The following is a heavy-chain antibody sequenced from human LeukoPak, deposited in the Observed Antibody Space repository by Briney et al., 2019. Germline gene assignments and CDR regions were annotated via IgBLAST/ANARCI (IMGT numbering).Heavy chain of an antibody. CDR2: INPNSGGT. Sequence: ASVKVSCKASGYTFTGYYIHWVRQAPGQGLEWMGWINPNSGGTNYAQKFQGRVTMTRDTSISTAYMELSRLRSDDTAVYYCAREIPHDYGDYGWFDPWGQGTLVTVSS. D-gene: IGHD4-17*01. J-gene: IGHJ5*02. CDR3: AREIPHDYGDYGWFDP. CDR1: GYTFTGYY. V-gene: IGHV1-2*02.